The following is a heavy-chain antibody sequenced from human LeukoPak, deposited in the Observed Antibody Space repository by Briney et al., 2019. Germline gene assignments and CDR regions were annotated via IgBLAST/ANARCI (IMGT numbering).Heavy chain of an antibody. Sequence: GGSLRLSCVLSGLTFSDAWMSWVRQAPGKGLEWVGRIRNDRITDYAAPVQGRFSISRDNSKNTFYLQMNSLRTEDTGMYFCTWMGTIFTVDYWGQGTLVTVSS. D-gene: IGHD5-12*01. V-gene: IGHV3-15*01. CDR1: GLTFSDAW. CDR3: TWMGTIFTVDY. CDR2: IRNDRIT. J-gene: IGHJ4*02.